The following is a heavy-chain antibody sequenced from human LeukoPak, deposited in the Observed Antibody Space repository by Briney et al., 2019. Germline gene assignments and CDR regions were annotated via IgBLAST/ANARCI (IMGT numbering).Heavy chain of an antibody. J-gene: IGHJ5*02. D-gene: IGHD6-13*01. CDR3: ARAGQLVPGGNNRFDP. V-gene: IGHV4-61*05. Sequence: SGTLSLTCTVSGGSISSSSYYWGWIRQPPGKGLEWIGYIYYSGSTNYNPSLKSRVTISVDTSKNQFSLKLSSVTAADTAVYYCARAGQLVPGGNNRFDPWGQGTLVTVSS. CDR1: GGSISSSSYY. CDR2: IYYSGST.